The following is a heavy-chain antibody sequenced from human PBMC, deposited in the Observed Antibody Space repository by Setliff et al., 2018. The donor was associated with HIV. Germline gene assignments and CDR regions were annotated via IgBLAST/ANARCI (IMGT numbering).Heavy chain of an antibody. CDR1: GFTFSNSW. V-gene: IGHV3-7*01. CDR3: GVQFFDY. Sequence: PGGSLRLSCAASGFTFSNSWMTWVRQAPGKGLEWVANIKKDGSDKFYVDSVKGRFAISRDNAKNSLTLEMNSLRAEDTAVYYCGVQFFDYWGQGTLVNVAS. J-gene: IGHJ4*02. D-gene: IGHD6-19*01. CDR2: IKKDGSDK.